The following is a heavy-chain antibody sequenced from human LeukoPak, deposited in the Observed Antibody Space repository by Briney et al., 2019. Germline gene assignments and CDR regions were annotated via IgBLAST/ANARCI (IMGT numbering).Heavy chain of an antibody. CDR1: GFTFSSYG. CDR3: ARDYYYDSSGYLAPLSY. V-gene: IGHV3-33*01. Sequence: TGGSLRLSCAASGFTFSSYGMHWVRQAPGKGLEWVAVIWYDGSNKYYADSVKGRFTISRDNSKNTLYLQMNSLRAEDTAVYYCARDYYYDSSGYLAPLSYWGQGTLVTVSS. CDR2: IWYDGSNK. D-gene: IGHD3-22*01. J-gene: IGHJ4*02.